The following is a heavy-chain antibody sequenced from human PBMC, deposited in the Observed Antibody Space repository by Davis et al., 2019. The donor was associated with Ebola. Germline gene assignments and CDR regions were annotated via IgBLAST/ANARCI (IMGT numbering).Heavy chain of an antibody. J-gene: IGHJ4*02. CDR2: IYHSGST. Sequence: SETLSLTCTVSGYSISSGYYWGWIRQPPGKGLEWIGSIYHSGSTNYNPSLKSRVTISVDTSKNQFSLKLSSVTAADTAVYYCASGLFDFWSGTSPDWGQGTLVTVSS. V-gene: IGHV4-38-2*02. D-gene: IGHD3-3*01. CDR3: ASGLFDFWSGTSPD. CDR1: GYSISSGYY.